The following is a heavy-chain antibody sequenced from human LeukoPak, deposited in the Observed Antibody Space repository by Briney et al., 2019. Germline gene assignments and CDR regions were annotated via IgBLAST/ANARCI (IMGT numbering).Heavy chain of an antibody. J-gene: IGHJ4*02. CDR3: ARVPYSSWFYFDF. Sequence: SETLSLTCAVYGGSFSGYYWSWIRQPPGKGLEWIGEINHSGSTNYNPSLKSRVTISVDTSKNQFSLKLSSVTAEDTAVYYCARVPYSSWFYFDFWGQGTLVTVSS. V-gene: IGHV4-34*01. CDR1: GGSFSGYY. D-gene: IGHD6-13*01. CDR2: INHSGST.